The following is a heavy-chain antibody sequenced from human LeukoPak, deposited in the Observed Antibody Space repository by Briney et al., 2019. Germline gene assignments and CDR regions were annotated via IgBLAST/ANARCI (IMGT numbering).Heavy chain of an antibody. V-gene: IGHV3-20*04. Sequence: GGSLRLSCAASGFTFDDYGMSWVRQAPGKGLEWVSGINWNGGSTGYADSVKGRFTISRDNSKNTLYLQMNSLRAEDTAVYYCAKAKYYYDSSGLDWGQGTLVTVSS. D-gene: IGHD3-22*01. CDR2: INWNGGST. CDR3: AKAKYYYDSSGLD. CDR1: GFTFDDYG. J-gene: IGHJ4*02.